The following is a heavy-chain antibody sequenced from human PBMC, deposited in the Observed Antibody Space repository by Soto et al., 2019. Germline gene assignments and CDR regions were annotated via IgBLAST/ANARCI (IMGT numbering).Heavy chain of an antibody. V-gene: IGHV1-69*01. CDR1: GGTFSSYA. Sequence: QVQLVQSGAEVKKPGSSVKVSCKASGGTFSSYAISWVRQAHGQGLEWMGGIIPISGTANYARKFQGRVTITADEYTGTAYMELSSLRSEDTAVYYCARSQGSSTSLEIYYYYYYGMDVWGQGTTVTVSS. CDR2: IIPISGTA. CDR3: ARSQGSSTSLEIYYYYYYGMDV. D-gene: IGHD2-2*01. J-gene: IGHJ6*02.